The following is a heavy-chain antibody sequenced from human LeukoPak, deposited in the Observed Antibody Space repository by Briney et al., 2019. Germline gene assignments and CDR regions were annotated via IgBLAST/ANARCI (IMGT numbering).Heavy chain of an antibody. CDR1: GGSFSGYY. CDR2: INHSGST. CDR3: ALQYYDILTGYYSDY. V-gene: IGHV4-34*01. J-gene: IGHJ4*02. D-gene: IGHD3-9*01. Sequence: SETLSLTCAVYGGSFSGYYWSWIRQPPGKGLEWIGEINHSGSTNYNPSPKSRVTISVDTSKNQFSLKLSSVTAADTAVYYCALQYYDILTGYYSDYWGLGTLVTVSS.